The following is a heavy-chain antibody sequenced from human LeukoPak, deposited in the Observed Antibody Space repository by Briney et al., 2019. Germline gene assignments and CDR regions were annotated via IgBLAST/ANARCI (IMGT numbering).Heavy chain of an antibody. V-gene: IGHV4-39*07. Sequence: WETLSLTCTVSGASIDNTLLYWVWIRQRPGKGLESIGTVYYDGINCSSPSLKSRAATSVDASKNQFSLSLNSLNAADTAVYYCARSSCWGQYWGQGILVTVSS. CDR1: GASIDNTLLY. CDR3: ARSSCWGQY. CDR2: VYYDGIN. J-gene: IGHJ4*02. D-gene: IGHD3-16*01.